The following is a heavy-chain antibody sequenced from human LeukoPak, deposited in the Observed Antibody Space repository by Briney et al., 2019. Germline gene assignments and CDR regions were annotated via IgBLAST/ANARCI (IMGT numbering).Heavy chain of an antibody. V-gene: IGHV3-23*01. Sequence: PGGSLRLSCAASGFTFSSYAMSWVRQAPGKGLEWVSAISGSGGSTYYADSVKGRFTISRDNSKNTLYLQMNSLRAEDTAVYYCAKDGVAWIQLWLGPNWFDPWGQGTLVTVSS. J-gene: IGHJ5*02. CDR1: GFTFSSYA. D-gene: IGHD5-18*01. CDR2: ISGSGGST. CDR3: AKDGVAWIQLWLGPNWFDP.